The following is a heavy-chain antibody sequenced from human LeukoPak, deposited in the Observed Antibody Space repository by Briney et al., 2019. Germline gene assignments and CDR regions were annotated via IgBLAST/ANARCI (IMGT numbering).Heavy chain of an antibody. J-gene: IGHJ6*03. V-gene: IGHV3-48*04. D-gene: IGHD4-11*01. CDR1: GFTFSSYA. CDR3: ARVAQGATTENYFYYYMDV. Sequence: GGSLRLSCAASGFTFSSYAMNWVRQAPGKGLEWVSYISTSDTTIYYADSVKGRFTISRDNAKNSLFLQMSSLRVEDTAVYYCARVAQGATTENYFYYYMDVWGKGTTVTVSS. CDR2: ISTSDTTI.